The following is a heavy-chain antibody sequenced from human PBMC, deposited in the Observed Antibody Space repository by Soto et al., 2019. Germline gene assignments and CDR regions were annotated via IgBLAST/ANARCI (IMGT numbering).Heavy chain of an antibody. J-gene: IGHJ1*01. CDR3: ASIVFVSSLKYFQH. Sequence: QLQLQESGPGLVKPSETLSRTCTVPGDYISSSSYYWGWIRRSPGKGLEWLGTIYSSGSTYYNPSLKSRVTISVDTSKNQFSLKLSSVTAADTAVYYCASIVFVSSLKYFQHWGQGTLVTVSS. CDR1: GDYISSSSYY. D-gene: IGHD3-3*01. V-gene: IGHV4-39*01. CDR2: IYSSGST.